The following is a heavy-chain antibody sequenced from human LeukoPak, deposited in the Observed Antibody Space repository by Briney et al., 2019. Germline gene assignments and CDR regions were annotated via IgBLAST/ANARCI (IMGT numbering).Heavy chain of an antibody. D-gene: IGHD3-22*01. CDR3: ARGRRKITMIVVVPERGASDI. V-gene: IGHV4-38-2*02. CDR2: IYHSGST. J-gene: IGHJ3*02. Sequence: PSETLSLTCTVSGYSISSGYYWGWIRQPPGKGLEWIGIIYHSGSTYFNPSLKSRVTISVDTSKNQFSLKLSSVTAADTAVYYCARGRRKITMIVVVPERGASDIWGQRTMVTVSS. CDR1: GYSISSGYY.